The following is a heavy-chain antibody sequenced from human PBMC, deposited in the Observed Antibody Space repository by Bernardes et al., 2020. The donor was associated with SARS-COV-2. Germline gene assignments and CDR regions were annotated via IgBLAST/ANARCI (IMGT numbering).Heavy chain of an antibody. V-gene: IGHV4-34*01. CDR1: GGPFSGYY. J-gene: IGHJ4*02. CDR2: INHSGMT. CDR3: ARGARPLGY. D-gene: IGHD3-16*01. Sequence: EPLSLTCAFYGGPFSGYYWTWIRQPPGKGLEWIGEINHSGMTNYSPALKSRVTISVDTAKNQFSLNLRSVTAADTAVYYCARGARPLGYWGQGTLVTVSS.